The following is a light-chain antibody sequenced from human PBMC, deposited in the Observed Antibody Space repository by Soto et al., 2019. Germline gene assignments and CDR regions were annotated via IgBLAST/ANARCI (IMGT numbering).Light chain of an antibody. CDR2: DVN. Sequence: QSVLTQPPSVSGPPGQSVTISCTGISSDLGSYNRVSWYQQPPGTAPKTIIYDVNNRPSGVPDRFSGSKSGSTASLTISGLQAEDEADYYCSLYTSSSTYVFGTGTKVTVL. V-gene: IGLV2-18*01. J-gene: IGLJ1*01. CDR3: SLYTSSSTYV. CDR1: SSDLGSYNR.